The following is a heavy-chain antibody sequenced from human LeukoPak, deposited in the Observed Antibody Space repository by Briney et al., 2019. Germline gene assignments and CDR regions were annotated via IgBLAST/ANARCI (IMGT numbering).Heavy chain of an antibody. V-gene: IGHV3-23*01. J-gene: IGHJ4*02. D-gene: IGHD6-13*01. CDR1: GFTFSSYA. CDR3: ARRSSAGIAAAGYFDY. Sequence: GGSLRLSCAASGFTFSSYAMSWVRQAPGKGLEWVSAISGSAGSTYSADSVKGRFTISRDNSKNTLYLQMNSLRAEDTAIYYCARRSSAGIAAAGYFDYWGQGTLVTVSS. CDR2: ISGSAGST.